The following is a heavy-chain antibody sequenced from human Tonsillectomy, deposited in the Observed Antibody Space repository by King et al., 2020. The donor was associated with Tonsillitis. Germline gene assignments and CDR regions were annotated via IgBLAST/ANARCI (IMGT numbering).Heavy chain of an antibody. D-gene: IGHD2-2*01. CDR1: GFSITHNGVG. V-gene: IGHV2-5*02. CDR3: IYSRRYSCGGYYFDH. J-gene: IGHJ4*02. CDR2: LYWDYDA. Sequence: ITLKEFGPTLVKPTQTLTLTCSFSGFSITHNGVGVGWIRQPPGKALWWLAVLYWDYDARYSPSLQTRLTITKDTPKNQVGLTMTNMEPVDTTTYSCIYSRRYSCGGYYFDHWGQGTLVTVSS.